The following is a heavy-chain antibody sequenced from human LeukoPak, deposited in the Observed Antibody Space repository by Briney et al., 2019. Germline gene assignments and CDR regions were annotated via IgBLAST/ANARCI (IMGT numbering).Heavy chain of an antibody. CDR3: AGGVDILPGSNWFDP. D-gene: IGHD3-9*01. CDR2: MNPNSGNT. V-gene: IGHV1-8*01. Sequence: ASVKVSCKASGYTFTSYDINWVRQATGQGLEWMGWMNPNSGNTGYAQKFQGRVTMTRSTSISTAYMELSSLRSEDTAVYYCAGGVDILPGSNWFDPWGQGNLVTVSS. CDR1: GYTFTSYD. J-gene: IGHJ5*02.